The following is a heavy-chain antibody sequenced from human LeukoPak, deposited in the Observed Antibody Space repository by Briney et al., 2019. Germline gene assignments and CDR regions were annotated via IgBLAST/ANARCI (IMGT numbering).Heavy chain of an antibody. CDR3: ARRATAGDYVGWFDP. V-gene: IGHV4-39*01. Sequence: SETLSLTCTVSGGSISSSSYYWGWIRPPPGKGLEWIGSIYYSGSTYYNPSLKSRVTISVDTSKNQLSLKLSSVTAADTAVYYCARRATAGDYVGWFDPWGQGTLVTVSS. D-gene: IGHD4-17*01. J-gene: IGHJ5*02. CDR2: IYYSGST. CDR1: GGSISSSSYY.